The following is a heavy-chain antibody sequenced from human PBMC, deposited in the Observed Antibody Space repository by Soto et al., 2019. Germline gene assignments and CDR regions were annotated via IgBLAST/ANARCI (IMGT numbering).Heavy chain of an antibody. J-gene: IGHJ6*02. Sequence: GASVKVSCKASGYTFTGYYVHWVREAPGQGLEWMGWINPETGGTSYAQKFQGRVTLSRDTSINTAYLELSRLRFDDAAVYYCARDDEYCSSTSCARAYYYGMDVWGQGTTVTVSS. D-gene: IGHD2-2*01. CDR3: ARDDEYCSSTSCARAYYYGMDV. CDR2: INPETGGT. CDR1: GYTFTGYY. V-gene: IGHV1-2*02.